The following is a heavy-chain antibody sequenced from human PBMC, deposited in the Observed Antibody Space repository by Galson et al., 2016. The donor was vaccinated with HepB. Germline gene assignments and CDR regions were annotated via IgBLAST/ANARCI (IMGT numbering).Heavy chain of an antibody. V-gene: IGHV1-46*01. D-gene: IGHD1-26*01. CDR2: INPSDGRT. CDR1: GYTFTDYY. CDR3: ARGEYSGRFSDNQSYGMDV. Sequence: SVKVSCKASGYTFTDYYIHWVRQAPGQGLEWMGIINPSDGRTSYAQKFQGRVTMSRDTSTSTVNLELSSLKSEDTAMFYCARGEYSGRFSDNQSYGMDVWGQGTTVTVSS. J-gene: IGHJ6*02.